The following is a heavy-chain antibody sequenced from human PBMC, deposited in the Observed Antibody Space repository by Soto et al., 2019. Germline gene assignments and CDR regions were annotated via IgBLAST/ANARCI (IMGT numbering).Heavy chain of an antibody. CDR3: AKAGAARFYGMDV. D-gene: IGHD6-6*01. Sequence: GGSLRLSCAASGFTFSSYGMHWVRQAPGKGLEWVAVISYDGSNKYYADSVKGRFTISRDNSKNTLYLQMNSLRAEDTAVYYCAKAGAARFYGMDVWGQGXTVTVYS. CDR1: GFTFSSYG. CDR2: ISYDGSNK. J-gene: IGHJ6*02. V-gene: IGHV3-30*18.